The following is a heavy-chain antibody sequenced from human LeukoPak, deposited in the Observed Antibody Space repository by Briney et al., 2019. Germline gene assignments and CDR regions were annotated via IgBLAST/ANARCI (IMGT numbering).Heavy chain of an antibody. CDR1: GFTFSSYA. D-gene: IGHD3-10*01. J-gene: IGHJ4*01. CDR2: ISGDGGST. Sequence: GGSLRLSCAASGFTFSSYAMSWVRQAPGKGLEWVSTISGDGGSTYYADSVKGRFTISRDKSKNTLYLQMNSLRAEDTAVYYCAKDRGIARGPFDYWGQGTVVTVSP. V-gene: IGHV3-23*01. CDR3: AKDRGIARGPFDY.